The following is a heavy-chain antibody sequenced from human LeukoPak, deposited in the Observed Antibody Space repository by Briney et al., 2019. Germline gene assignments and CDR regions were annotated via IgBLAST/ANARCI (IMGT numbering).Heavy chain of an antibody. CDR1: GYTFTTYA. Sequence: GAPVKVSCKASGYTFTTYAIHWVRQAPGQRLEWLGWINTGNGDTRYSQTFQDRVTITRDTSASTAYMELSSLRPEDTAVYYCARDMGSGSLHFWGQGTLVTVSS. CDR3: ARDMGSGSLHF. CDR2: INTGNGDT. V-gene: IGHV1-3*04. J-gene: IGHJ4*02. D-gene: IGHD1-26*01.